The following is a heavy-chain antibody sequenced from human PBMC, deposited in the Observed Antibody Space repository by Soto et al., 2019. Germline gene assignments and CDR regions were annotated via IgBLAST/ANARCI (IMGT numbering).Heavy chain of an antibody. J-gene: IGHJ4*02. CDR3: AKGVVVTTAAFDY. CDR1: GFTFSNYA. CDR2: IGGSGGST. V-gene: IGHV3-23*01. Sequence: GGSLRLSCAASGFTFSNYAMSWVRQAPGKGLEWVSAIGGSGGSTYYADSVKGRFAISRDNSENTLYLQMNSLRAEDTAVYYCAKGVVVTTAAFDYWGQGTLVTVSS. D-gene: IGHD3-22*01.